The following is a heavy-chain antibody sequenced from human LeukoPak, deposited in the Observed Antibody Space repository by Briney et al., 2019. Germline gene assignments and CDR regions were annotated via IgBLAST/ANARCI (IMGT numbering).Heavy chain of an antibody. Sequence: GGSLRLSCAASGLTFSTYGLSWVRQAPGKGLEWVSGISGSGGSTYYADSVKGRFTISRDNSKNTLYLQMNSLRAEDTAVYFCAKSGYNRFDYWGQGTLVTVSS. CDR1: GLTFSTYG. CDR2: ISGSGGST. D-gene: IGHD5-24*01. CDR3: AKSGYNRFDY. J-gene: IGHJ4*02. V-gene: IGHV3-23*01.